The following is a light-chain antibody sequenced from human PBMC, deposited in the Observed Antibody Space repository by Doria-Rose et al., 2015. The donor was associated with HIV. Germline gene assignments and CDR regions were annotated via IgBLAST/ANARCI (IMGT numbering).Light chain of an antibody. CDR1: QDISNS. CDR2: AAS. CDR3: QQYYSTLKYT. J-gene: IGKJ2*01. V-gene: IGKV1-NL1*01. Sequence: DIQVTQSPSSLSASVGDRVTITCRASQDISNSVAWYQKRPGKGPQLLLYAASRLENGVPSRFSGSGSGTDFTLTIKSLQTEDFATYVGQQYYSTLKYTGGQGNKRE.